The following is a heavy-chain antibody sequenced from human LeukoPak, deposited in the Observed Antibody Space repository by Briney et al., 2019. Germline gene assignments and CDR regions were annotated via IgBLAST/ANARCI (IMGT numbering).Heavy chain of an antibody. J-gene: IGHJ4*02. CDR2: INPNSGGT. V-gene: IGHV1-2*02. CDR1: GGTFSSYA. D-gene: IGHD3-22*01. CDR3: ARDSYYDSSGFWVD. Sequence: ASVKVSCKASGGTFSSYAISWVRQAPGQGLEWMGWINPNSGGTNYAQKFQGRVTMTRDTSISTAYMELSRLRSDDTAVYYCARDSYYDSSGFWVDWGQGTLVTVSS.